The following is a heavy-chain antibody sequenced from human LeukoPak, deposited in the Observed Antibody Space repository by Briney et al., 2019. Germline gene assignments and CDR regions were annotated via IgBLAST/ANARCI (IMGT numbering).Heavy chain of an antibody. D-gene: IGHD5-12*01. CDR3: ARDLGFEGYFDY. Sequence: SETLSLTCTVSGGSISSSSYYWGWIRQPPGKGLEWIGSIYYSGSTYYNPSLKSRVTISVDTSKNQFSLKLSSVIAADTAVYYCARDLGFEGYFDYWGQGTLVTVSS. CDR2: IYYSGST. V-gene: IGHV4-39*07. CDR1: GGSISSSSYY. J-gene: IGHJ4*02.